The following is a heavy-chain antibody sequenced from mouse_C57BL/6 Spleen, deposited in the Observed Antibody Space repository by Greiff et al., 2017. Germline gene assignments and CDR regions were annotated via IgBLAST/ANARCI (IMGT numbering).Heavy chain of an antibody. J-gene: IGHJ4*01. CDR3: ARSDEYYYAMDY. CDR1: GYSITSGYY. CDR2: ISYDGSN. Sequence: DVQLVESGPGLVKPSQSLSLTCSVTGYSITSGYYWNWIRQFPGNKLEWMGYISYDGSNNYNPSLKNRISITRDTSKNQFFLKLNSVTTEDTATYYCARSDEYYYAMDYWGQGTSVTVSS. V-gene: IGHV3-6*01.